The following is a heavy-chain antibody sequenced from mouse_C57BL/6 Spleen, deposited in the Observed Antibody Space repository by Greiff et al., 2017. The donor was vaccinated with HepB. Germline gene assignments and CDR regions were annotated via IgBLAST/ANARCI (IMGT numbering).Heavy chain of an antibody. V-gene: IGHV1-59*01. J-gene: IGHJ3*01. Sequence: QVQLQQPGAELVRPGTSVKLSCKASGYTFTSYWMHWVKQRPGQGLEWIGVIDPSDSYTNYNQKFKGKATLTVDTSSSTAYMQLSSLTSEDSAVYYCARDYYGSSYVGAYWGQGTLVTVSA. CDR3: ARDYYGSSYVGAY. CDR1: GYTFTSYW. CDR2: IDPSDSYT. D-gene: IGHD1-1*01.